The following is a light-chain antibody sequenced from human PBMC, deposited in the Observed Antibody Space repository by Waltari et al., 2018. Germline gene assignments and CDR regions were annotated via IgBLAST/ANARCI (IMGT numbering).Light chain of an antibody. CDR3: QQYDTSPGT. CDR2: GAS. V-gene: IGKV3-20*01. J-gene: IGKJ2*01. Sequence: EIVLTQSPGTLSLSPGDTATLSCRASQSLSVAYLAWYQHKSGQAPRLLIYGASYRATGIPDRFSGSGSGTDCTLTITRLEPDDCAVYYCQQYDTSPGTFGQGTKLEI. CDR1: QSLSVAY.